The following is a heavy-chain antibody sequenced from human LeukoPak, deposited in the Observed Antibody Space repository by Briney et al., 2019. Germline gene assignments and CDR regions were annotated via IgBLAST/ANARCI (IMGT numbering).Heavy chain of an antibody. V-gene: IGHV4-59*01. Sequence: SETLSLTCTVSGGSISSYYWSWIRQPPGKGLEWIGYIYYGGSTNYNPSLKSRVTISVDTSKNQFSLKLSSVTAADTAVYYCARDPLWFGEFALDSWGQGTLVTVSS. CDR1: GGSISSYY. J-gene: IGHJ4*02. D-gene: IGHD3-10*01. CDR3: ARDPLWFGEFALDS. CDR2: IYYGGST.